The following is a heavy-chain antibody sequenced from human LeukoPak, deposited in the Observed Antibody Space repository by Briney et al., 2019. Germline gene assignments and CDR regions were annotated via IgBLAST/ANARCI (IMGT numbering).Heavy chain of an antibody. CDR2: IYYRGST. CDR3: ARRLGIAVFDY. V-gene: IGHV4-39*01. Sequence: SETLSLTCTVSGVSISSSYYYWGWIRQPPGKGLELIGSIYYRGSTYYNPSLRSRVTMSVDTSKNQFSLKMSSVTAADTAVYHCARRLGIAVFDYWGQGTLVTVSS. CDR1: GVSISSSYYY. D-gene: IGHD6-19*01. J-gene: IGHJ4*02.